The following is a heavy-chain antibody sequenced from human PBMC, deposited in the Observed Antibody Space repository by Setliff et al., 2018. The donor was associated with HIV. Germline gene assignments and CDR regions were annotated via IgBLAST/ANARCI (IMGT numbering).Heavy chain of an antibody. CDR3: ARDLKRPNSNFWGGYPIPFDS. CDR1: GYTFTSYA. Sequence: ASVKVSCKASGYTFTSYAMNWVRQAPGQGLEWMGWINTNTGNPTYGQGFTGRFVFSLDTSVSTAYLQISSLKAEDTAVYFCARDLKRPNSNFWGGYPIPFDSWGQGTLVTVS. V-gene: IGHV7-4-1*02. CDR2: INTNTGNP. J-gene: IGHJ4*02. D-gene: IGHD3-3*01.